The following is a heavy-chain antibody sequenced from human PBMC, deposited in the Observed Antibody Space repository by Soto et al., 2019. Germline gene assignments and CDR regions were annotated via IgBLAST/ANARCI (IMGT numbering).Heavy chain of an antibody. CDR1: GYTFSDYA. V-gene: IGHV1-18*04. Sequence: QVQLVQSGAEVKKPGASVKVSCKASGYTFSDYAVTWVRQAPGQGLEWMGWISAYNGNTKYAQKFQGRASMTTDTATNTAHMELRTLGSDDTAVYYCARAGPSSTVYALIVHWFDPWGQGTLVTVSS. J-gene: IGHJ5*02. CDR2: ISAYNGNT. D-gene: IGHD2-8*01. CDR3: ARAGPSSTVYALIVHWFDP.